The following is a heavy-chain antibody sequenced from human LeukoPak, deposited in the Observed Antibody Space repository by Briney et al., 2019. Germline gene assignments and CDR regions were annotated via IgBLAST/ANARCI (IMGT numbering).Heavy chain of an antibody. D-gene: IGHD2-15*01. CDR3: ASGGRGYYYYMDV. Sequence: GGSLRLSCAASGFTVSSNYMSWVRQAPGKGLEWVSVIYSGGSTYYADSVKGRFTISRDNSKNTLYLQMNSLRAEDTAVYYCASGGRGYYYYMDVWGKGTTVTVSS. J-gene: IGHJ6*03. CDR1: GFTVSSNY. CDR2: IYSGGST. V-gene: IGHV3-53*01.